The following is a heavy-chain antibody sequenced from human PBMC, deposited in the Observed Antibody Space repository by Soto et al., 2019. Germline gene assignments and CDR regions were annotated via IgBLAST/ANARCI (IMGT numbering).Heavy chain of an antibody. D-gene: IGHD2-15*01. V-gene: IGHV3-23*01. CDR3: AKGTLVVAAISLRAYYWFDP. Sequence: EVQLLESGGGLVQPGGSLRLSCAASGFTFSSYAMSWVRQAPGKGLEWVSAISGSGGSTYYADSVKGRFTISRDNSKNSLYLQMNRLGDEDPAIYYCAKGTLVVAAISLRAYYWFDPRGQGTLVTVSS. CDR2: ISGSGGST. CDR1: GFTFSSYA. J-gene: IGHJ5*01.